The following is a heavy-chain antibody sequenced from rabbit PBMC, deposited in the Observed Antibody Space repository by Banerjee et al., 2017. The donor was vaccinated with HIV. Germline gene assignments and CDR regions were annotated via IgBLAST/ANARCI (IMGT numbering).Heavy chain of an antibody. V-gene: IGHV1S40*01. J-gene: IGHJ4*01. CDR3: ARTFSSDFDF. Sequence: VRQAPGKGLEWIACINSSSGNTVYATWARGRFTISKTSSTTVTLQMTSLTAADTATYFCARTFSSDFDFWGPGTLVTVS. CDR2: INSSSGNT. D-gene: IGHD1-1*01.